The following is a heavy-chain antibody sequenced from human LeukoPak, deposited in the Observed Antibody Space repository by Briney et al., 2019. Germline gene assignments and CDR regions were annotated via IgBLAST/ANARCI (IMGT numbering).Heavy chain of an antibody. CDR3: AKDSRPASPQTQWLVEYYFDC. CDR2: ISWNSGSI. D-gene: IGHD6-19*01. Sequence: GGSLRLSCAASGSTFDDYAMHWVRQAPGKGLEWVSGISWNSGSIGYADSVKGRFTISRDNAKNSLYLQMNSLRAEDTALYYCAKDSRPASPQTQWLVEYYFDCWGQGTLVTVSS. V-gene: IGHV3-9*01. J-gene: IGHJ4*02. CDR1: GSTFDDYA.